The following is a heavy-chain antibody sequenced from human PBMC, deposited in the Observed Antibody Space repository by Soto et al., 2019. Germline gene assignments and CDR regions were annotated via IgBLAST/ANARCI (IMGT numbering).Heavy chain of an antibody. CDR3: ARVGCSGGSCYRSYYFEY. V-gene: IGHV1-3*01. Sequence: ASVKVSCKASGYTFTSYAMHLVRQAPGQRLEWMGWINAGNGNTKYSQKFQGRVTITRDTSASTAYMELSSLRSEDTAVYYCARVGCSGGSCYRSYYFEYWGQGTLVTVSS. J-gene: IGHJ4*02. CDR2: INAGNGNT. D-gene: IGHD2-15*01. CDR1: GYTFTSYA.